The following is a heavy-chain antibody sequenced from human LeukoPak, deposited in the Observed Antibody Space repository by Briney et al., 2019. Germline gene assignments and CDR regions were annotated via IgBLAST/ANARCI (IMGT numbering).Heavy chain of an antibody. D-gene: IGHD4-17*01. CDR2: IIPIFGTA. CDR1: GGTFSSYA. Sequence: SVKVSCKASGGTFSSYAISWVRQAPGQGLEWMGGIIPIFGTANYAQKFQGRVTITADESTSTVYMELSSLRSEDTAVYYCARVATTVTTDSDAFDIWGQGTMVTVSS. J-gene: IGHJ3*02. V-gene: IGHV1-69*13. CDR3: ARVATTVTTDSDAFDI.